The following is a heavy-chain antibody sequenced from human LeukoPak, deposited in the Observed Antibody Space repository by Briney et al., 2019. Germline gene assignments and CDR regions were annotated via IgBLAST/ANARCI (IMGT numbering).Heavy chain of an antibody. Sequence: GGSLRLSCAASGFTFSSYGMHWIRQAPGKGLEWVAFIRYDGSNKYYADSVKGRFTISRDNSKNTLYLQMNSLRAEDTAVYYCAKDAITVAAAARIEYFQHWGQGTLVTVSS. V-gene: IGHV3-30*02. CDR2: IRYDGSNK. J-gene: IGHJ1*01. D-gene: IGHD6-13*01. CDR1: GFTFSSYG. CDR3: AKDAITVAAAARIEYFQH.